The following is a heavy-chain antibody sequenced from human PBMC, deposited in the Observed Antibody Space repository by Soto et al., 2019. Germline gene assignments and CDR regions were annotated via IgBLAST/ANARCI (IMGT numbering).Heavy chain of an antibody. Sequence: TSETLSLTCAVSGGSISSAGYSWRWIRQPPGKGLEWIGYIYHSGSTYYNPSLKSRVTISVDRSKNQFSLKLSSVTAADTAVYYCARASGIAVAGLDYWGQGTLVTVSS. J-gene: IGHJ4*02. CDR2: IYHSGST. V-gene: IGHV4-30-2*01. D-gene: IGHD6-19*01. CDR3: ARASGIAVAGLDY. CDR1: GGSISSAGYS.